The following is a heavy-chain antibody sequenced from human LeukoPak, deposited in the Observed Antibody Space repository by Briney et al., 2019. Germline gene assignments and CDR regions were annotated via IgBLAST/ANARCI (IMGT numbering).Heavy chain of an antibody. CDR3: ARHQMDV. J-gene: IGHJ6*02. CDR2: IKEDGSER. CDR1: AFIFSGHW. Sequence: QAGGSLRLSCEGSAFIFSGHWMNWVRQTSGKGLEWVASIKEDGSERQYVDSVKGRFTTSRDNAKNTVYLQMSSLRPEDTAVYFCARHQMDVWGQGTTVTVS. V-gene: IGHV3-7*01.